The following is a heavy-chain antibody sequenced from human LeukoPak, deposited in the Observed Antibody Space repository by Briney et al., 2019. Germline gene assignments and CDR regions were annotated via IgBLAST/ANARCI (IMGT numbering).Heavy chain of an antibody. CDR2: ISGSGGST. V-gene: IGHV3-23*01. CDR1: GFTFSSYA. D-gene: IGHD1-7*01. CDR3: AKVVPQSGLFQLREYYFDY. Sequence: SGGSLRFSCAASGFTFSSYAMSWVRQAPGKGLEWVSAISGSGGSTYYADSVKGRFTISRDNSKNTLYLQMNSLRAEDTAVYYCAKVVPQSGLFQLREYYFDYWGQGTLVTVSS. J-gene: IGHJ4*02.